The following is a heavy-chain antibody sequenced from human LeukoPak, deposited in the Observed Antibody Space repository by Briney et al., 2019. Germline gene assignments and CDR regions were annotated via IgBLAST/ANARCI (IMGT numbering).Heavy chain of an antibody. Sequence: PSETLSLTCTVSGGSISSYYWSWIRQPPGKGLEWIGYIYNSGSTTYNPSLKSRVTISVDTSKNQSSLKLNSVTAADTAVYYCARDRGTWNDDGFDYWGQGTLVTVSS. V-gene: IGHV4-59*01. CDR3: ARDRGTWNDDGFDY. D-gene: IGHD1-1*01. CDR1: GGSISSYY. J-gene: IGHJ4*02. CDR2: IYNSGST.